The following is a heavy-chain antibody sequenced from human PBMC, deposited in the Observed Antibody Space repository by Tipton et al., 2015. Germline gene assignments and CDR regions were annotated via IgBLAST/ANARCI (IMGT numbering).Heavy chain of an antibody. CDR1: GFTVSSNY. CDR3: ARLVGVGSYYFDY. Sequence: VQLVQSGGGLVQPGGSLRLSCAASGFTVSSNYMSWVRQAPGKGLEWVSVIYSGGSTYYADSVKGRFTISRDNSKNTLYLQMNSLRAEDTAVYYCARLVGVGSYYFDYWGQGTLVTVSS. J-gene: IGHJ4*02. V-gene: IGHV3-53*01. D-gene: IGHD2-15*01. CDR2: IYSGGST.